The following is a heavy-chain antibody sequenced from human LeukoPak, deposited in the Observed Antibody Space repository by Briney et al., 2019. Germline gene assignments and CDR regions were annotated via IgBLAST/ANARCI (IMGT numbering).Heavy chain of an antibody. Sequence: SETLSLTCTVSGGSISSSSYYWGWIRQPPGKGLEWIGSIYYSGSTYYNPSLKSRVTISVDTSKNQFSLKLSSVTAADTAVYYCATYGSGHFNWFDPWGQGTLVTVSS. V-gene: IGHV4-39*07. D-gene: IGHD3-10*01. J-gene: IGHJ5*02. CDR2: IYYSGST. CDR1: GGSISSSSYY. CDR3: ATYGSGHFNWFDP.